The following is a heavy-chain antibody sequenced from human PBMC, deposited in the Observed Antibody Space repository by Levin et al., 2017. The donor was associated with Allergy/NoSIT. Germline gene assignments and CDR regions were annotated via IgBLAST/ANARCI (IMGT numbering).Heavy chain of an antibody. Sequence: SQTLSLTCAVYCGSFSGSYWSWIRQPPGKGLEWIGEINHSGSTNYNPSLQSRVTISVDTSKNQFSLKLSSVTAADTAVYYCARLTMLVLTGGWFDPWGQGTLVTVSS. V-gene: IGHV4-34*01. CDR2: INHSGST. J-gene: IGHJ5*02. D-gene: IGHD3-10*02. CDR1: CGSFSGSY. CDR3: ARLTMLVLTGGWFDP.